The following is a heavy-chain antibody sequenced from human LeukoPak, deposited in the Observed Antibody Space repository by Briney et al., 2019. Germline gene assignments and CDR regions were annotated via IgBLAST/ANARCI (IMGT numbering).Heavy chain of an antibody. V-gene: IGHV3-30-3*01. CDR1: GFTFSSYA. CDR2: ISYDGSNK. J-gene: IGHJ5*02. Sequence: GGSLRLSCAASGFTFSSYAMHWVRQAPGKGLEWVAVISYDGSNKYYADSVKGRFTISRDNSKNTLYLQMNSLRAEDTAVYYCARDSVVVPAAHNWFDPWGQGTLVTVSS. D-gene: IGHD2-2*01. CDR3: ARDSVVVPAAHNWFDP.